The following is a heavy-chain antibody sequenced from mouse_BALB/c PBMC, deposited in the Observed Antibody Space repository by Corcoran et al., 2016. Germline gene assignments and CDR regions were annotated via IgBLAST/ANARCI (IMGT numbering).Heavy chain of an antibody. V-gene: IGHV3-6*02. J-gene: IGHJ2*01. CDR1: GYSINSGYY. CDR3: ARDYYGSSYFDY. D-gene: IGHD1-1*01. CDR2: ISYDGSN. Sequence: DVHLQESGPGLVKPSQSLSLPSSVTGYSINSGYYWNWIRQFPGNKLEWMGYISYDGSNNYNPSLKNRISITRDTSKNQFFLKLNSVTTEDTATYYCARDYYGSSYFDYWGQGTTLTVSS.